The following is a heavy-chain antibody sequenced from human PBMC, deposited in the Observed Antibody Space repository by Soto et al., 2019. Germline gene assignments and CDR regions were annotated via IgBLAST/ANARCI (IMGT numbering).Heavy chain of an antibody. Sequence: QVPLQESGPGLVKPSETLSLSCTVSGGSISSYYWSWIRQTPGKGLEWIGYVHDSWGPNYNPSLKSRVAISLDTSKSQFSLKLPSVTATDTAVYYCARQGFGALHGLVAVWGQGTTVTVSS. D-gene: IGHD3-10*01. V-gene: IGHV4-59*08. CDR2: VHDSWGP. CDR1: GGSISSYY. J-gene: IGHJ6*02. CDR3: ARQGFGALHGLVAV.